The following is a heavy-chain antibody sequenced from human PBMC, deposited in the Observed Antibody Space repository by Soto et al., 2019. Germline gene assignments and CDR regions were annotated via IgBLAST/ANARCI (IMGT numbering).Heavy chain of an antibody. CDR1: GYSFTSYW. V-gene: IGHV5-10-1*01. CDR3: ARLRGIVVVPAAMHYGMEV. J-gene: IGHJ6*02. D-gene: IGHD2-2*01. Sequence: GESLKISCKGSGYSFTSYWISWVRQMPGKGLEWMGRIDPSDSYTNYSPSFQGHVTISADKSISTAYLQWSSLKASDTAMYYCARLRGIVVVPAAMHYGMEVWGQGTTVTVSS. CDR2: IDPSDSYT.